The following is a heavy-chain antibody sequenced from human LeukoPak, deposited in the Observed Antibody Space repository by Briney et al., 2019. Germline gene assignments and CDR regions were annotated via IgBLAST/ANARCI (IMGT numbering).Heavy chain of an antibody. CDR1: GYTFTSYD. J-gene: IGHJ3*02. CDR3: VTLRGVIITTDAFDI. D-gene: IGHD3-10*01. CDR2: MNPNSGNT. Sequence: ASVKVSCKASGYTFTSYDINWVRQATGQGLEWMGWMNPNSGNTGYAQKFQGRVTMTRNTSISTAYMELSSLRSEDTAVYYCVTLRGVIITTDAFDIWGQGTMVTVSS. V-gene: IGHV1-8*01.